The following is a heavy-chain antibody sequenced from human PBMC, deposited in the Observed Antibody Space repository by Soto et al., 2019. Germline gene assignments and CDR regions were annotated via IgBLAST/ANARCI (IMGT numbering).Heavy chain of an antibody. CDR2: IYHGGST. CDR1: GGSISSANW. Sequence: SETLSLTCAVSGGSISSANWWTWVRQPPGKGLEWTGEIYHGGSTSYNPSLKSRVTLSLDKFKNHFSLNLTSVTAADTAVYYCARLSFSYGVDVWGQGTTVTVSS. CDR3: ARLSFSYGVDV. J-gene: IGHJ6*02. V-gene: IGHV4-4*02.